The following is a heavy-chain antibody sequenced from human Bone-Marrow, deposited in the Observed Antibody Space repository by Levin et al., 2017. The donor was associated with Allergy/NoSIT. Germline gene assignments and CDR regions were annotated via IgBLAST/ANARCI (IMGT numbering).Heavy chain of an antibody. D-gene: IGHD1-7*01. CDR1: GYTFTSYG. CDR2: ISAYNGNT. V-gene: IGHV1-18*01. CDR3: ASRPWGWNWDDAFDI. J-gene: IGHJ3*02. Sequence: GESLKISCKASGYTFTSYGISWVRQAPGQGLEWMGWISAYNGNTNYAQKLQGRVTMTTDTSTSTAYMELRSLRSDDTAVYYCASRPWGWNWDDAFDIWGQGTMVTVSS.